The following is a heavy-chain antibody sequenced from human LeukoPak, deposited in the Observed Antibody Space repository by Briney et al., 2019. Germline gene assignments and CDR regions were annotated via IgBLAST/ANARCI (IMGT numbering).Heavy chain of an antibody. V-gene: IGHV4-34*01. CDR1: GGSFSGYY. J-gene: IGHJ4*02. Sequence: PSETLSLTCAVYGGSFSGYYWSWIRQPPGKGLEWIGEINHSGSTNYNPSLKSRVTISVDTSKNQFSLKLSSVTAADTAVYYCARDADGYSGYGGFDYWGQGTLVTVSS. D-gene: IGHD5-12*01. CDR2: INHSGST. CDR3: ARDADGYSGYGGFDY.